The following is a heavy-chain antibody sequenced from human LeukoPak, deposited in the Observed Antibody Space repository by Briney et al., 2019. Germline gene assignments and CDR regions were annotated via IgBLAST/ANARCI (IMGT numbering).Heavy chain of an antibody. CDR3: ARVAVVPTYGMDV. J-gene: IGHJ6*02. CDR2: INPNSGGT. V-gene: IGHV1-2*02. D-gene: IGHD2-2*01. Sequence: GASVKVSCKASGYTFTGYYMHWVRQAPGQGLEWMGWINPNSGGTNYAQKFQGRVTMTRDTSISTAYMGLSRLRSDDTAVYYCARVAVVPTYGMDVWGQGTTVTVSS. CDR1: GYTFTGYY.